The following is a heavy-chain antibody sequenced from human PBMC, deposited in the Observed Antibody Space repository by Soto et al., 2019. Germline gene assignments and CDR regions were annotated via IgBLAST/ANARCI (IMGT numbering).Heavy chain of an antibody. CDR1: GGTFSSYA. V-gene: IGHV1-69*13. D-gene: IGHD4-17*01. J-gene: IGHJ6*02. CDR2: IIPIFGTA. Sequence: SVKVSCKASGGTFSSYAISWVRQAPGQGLEWMGGIIPIFGTANYAQKFQGRVTITGDESTSTAYMELSSLRSEGTAVYYCAVTWGIVTTVTTYYYYYGMDVWGQGTTVTVSS. CDR3: AVTWGIVTTVTTYYYYYGMDV.